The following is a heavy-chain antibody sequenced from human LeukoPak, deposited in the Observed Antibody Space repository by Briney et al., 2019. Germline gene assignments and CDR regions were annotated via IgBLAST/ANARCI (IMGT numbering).Heavy chain of an antibody. CDR3: APLGYCTNGVCPQGHY. V-gene: IGHV1-2*02. Sequence: ASVKVSCKASGYTFTTYYMHWVRQAPGQGLEWMGWINPNSGGTNYAQKFQGRVTMTRDTSISTAYMELSRLRSDDTAVYYCAPLGYCTNGVCPQGHYWGRGTLVTVSS. CDR1: GYTFTTYY. J-gene: IGHJ4*02. D-gene: IGHD2-8*01. CDR2: INPNSGGT.